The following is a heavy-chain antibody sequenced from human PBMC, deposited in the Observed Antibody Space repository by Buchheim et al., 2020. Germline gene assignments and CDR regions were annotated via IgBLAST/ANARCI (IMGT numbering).Heavy chain of an antibody. V-gene: IGHV4-39*01. Sequence: QLQLQESGPGLVKPSETLSLTCTVSGGSISSSSYYWGWIRQPPGKGLEWIGSIYYSGSTYYNPSLKSRVTISVDTSKNQFSLKLSSVTAADTAVYYCARRDPDYCSGGSCYLWDYWGQGTL. D-gene: IGHD2-15*01. CDR2: IYYSGST. CDR3: ARRDPDYCSGGSCYLWDY. J-gene: IGHJ4*02. CDR1: GGSISSSSYY.